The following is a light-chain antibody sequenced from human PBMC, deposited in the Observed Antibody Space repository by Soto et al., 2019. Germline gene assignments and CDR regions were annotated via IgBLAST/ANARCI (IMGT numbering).Light chain of an antibody. CDR1: QSVSNY. CDR3: QHRANWPLT. CDR2: DTS. Sequence: EIVLTQSPATLSFSPGERATLSCRASQSVSNYLAWYQQKPGQAPRLLIYDTSNRATGIPARFSGSGSGTDFTPTISSLEPEDFAVYYCQHRANWPLTFGGGTKVDIK. V-gene: IGKV3-11*01. J-gene: IGKJ4*01.